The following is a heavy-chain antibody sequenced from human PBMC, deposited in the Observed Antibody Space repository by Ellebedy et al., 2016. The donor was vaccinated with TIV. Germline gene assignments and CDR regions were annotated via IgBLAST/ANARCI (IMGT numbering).Heavy chain of an antibody. D-gene: IGHD6-13*01. V-gene: IGHV4-39*01. CDR2: LYHSGRT. Sequence: SETLSLTXSVSGGSISSISYYWGWIRQPPGKGLEWIGNLYHSGRTYYNPSLKSRITTSVDTSRNQFSLILSSVTAADTAVYYCAVLTAAGTVHLFNPWGQGTLVVVSS. CDR1: GGSISSISYY. CDR3: AVLTAAGTVHLFNP. J-gene: IGHJ5*02.